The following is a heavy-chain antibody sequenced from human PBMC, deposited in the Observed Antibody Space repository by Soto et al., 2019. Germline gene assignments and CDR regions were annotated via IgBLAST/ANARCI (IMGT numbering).Heavy chain of an antibody. Sequence: GGPLRLSCASSGFTFSSYAMHLVRQAPGKGLEWVAVISYDGSNKYYADSVKGRFTISRDNSKNTLYLQMNSLRAEDTAVYYCARDRDSYGNDYFDYWGQGTLVTVSS. J-gene: IGHJ4*02. D-gene: IGHD5-18*01. CDR3: ARDRDSYGNDYFDY. CDR2: ISYDGSNK. CDR1: GFTFSSYA. V-gene: IGHV3-30-3*01.